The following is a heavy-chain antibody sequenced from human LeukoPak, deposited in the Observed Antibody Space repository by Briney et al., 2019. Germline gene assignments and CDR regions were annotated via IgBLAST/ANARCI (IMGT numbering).Heavy chain of an antibody. Sequence: PSETLSLTCTVSGGSISSYYWSWIRQPPGKGLEWIGYIYTSGSTNYNPSLKSRVTISVDTSKNQFSLKLSSVTAADTAVYYCAKSGSYYYYYGMDVWGQGTTVTVSS. V-gene: IGHV4-4*09. CDR3: AKSGSYYYYYGMDV. J-gene: IGHJ6*02. CDR2: IYTSGST. CDR1: GGSISSYY. D-gene: IGHD1-26*01.